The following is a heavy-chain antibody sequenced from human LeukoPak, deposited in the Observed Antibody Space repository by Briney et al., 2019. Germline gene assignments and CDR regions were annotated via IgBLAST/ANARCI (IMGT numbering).Heavy chain of an antibody. Sequence: GGSLRLSCEASGFTFRSYWMSWVRQAPGKGLEWVANINQDESKKYYVDSVKGRFTISRDNAESSLYLQMNSLRAEDTAVYYCARAPAGMDVWGKGTTVTVSS. CDR3: ARAPAGMDV. CDR1: GFTFRSYW. V-gene: IGHV3-7*03. CDR2: INQDESKK. J-gene: IGHJ6*04.